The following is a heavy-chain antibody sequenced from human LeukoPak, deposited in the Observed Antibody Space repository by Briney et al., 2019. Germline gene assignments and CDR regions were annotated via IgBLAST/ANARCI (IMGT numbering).Heavy chain of an antibody. J-gene: IGHJ3*02. V-gene: IGHV3-30*03. CDR2: ISYDGSSK. D-gene: IGHD5-18*01. Sequence: GGSLRLSCAVSGFTFSSDWMIWVRQAPGKGLEWVAVISYDGSSKYYADSVKGRFTISGDNSKNTLYLQMNSLRAEDTAVYYCARARSSYGYGDAFDIWGQGTMVTVSS. CDR3: ARARSSYGYGDAFDI. CDR1: GFTFSSDW.